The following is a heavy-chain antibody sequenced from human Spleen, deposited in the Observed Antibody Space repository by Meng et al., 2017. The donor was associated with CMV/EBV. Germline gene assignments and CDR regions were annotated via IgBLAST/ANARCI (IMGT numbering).Heavy chain of an antibody. CDR1: GYTFSDYL. D-gene: IGHD3-3*01. CDR2: INPKSGVT. J-gene: IGHJ4*01. V-gene: IGHV1-2*02. CDR3: ARDLGVGAAGY. Sequence: CKASGYTFSDYLLHWVRQAPGQGLEWMGWINPKSGVTNYAQRFQDRVTMTTDTSIRTVYMDLSRLTSDDTAIFYCARDLGVGAAGYWGQGTLVTVSS.